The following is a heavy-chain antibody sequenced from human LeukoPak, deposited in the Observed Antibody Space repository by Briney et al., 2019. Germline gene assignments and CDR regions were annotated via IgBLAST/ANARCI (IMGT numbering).Heavy chain of an antibody. CDR1: GFTFSSYW. CDR2: INSDGSST. V-gene: IGHV3-74*01. J-gene: IGHJ6*03. D-gene: IGHD3-10*01. Sequence: GGSLRLSCAASGFTFSSYWMHWVRPAPGKGLVWVSRINSDGSSTIYADSVKGRFTISRDNAKNTLYLQMNSLRAEDTAVYYCERAPGSVYYYMDVWGKGTTVTVS. CDR3: ERAPGSVYYYMDV.